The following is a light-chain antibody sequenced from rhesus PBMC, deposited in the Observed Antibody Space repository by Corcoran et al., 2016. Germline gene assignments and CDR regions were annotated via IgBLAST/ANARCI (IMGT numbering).Light chain of an antibody. V-gene: IGKV1-33*02. Sequence: DIQMSQSPSSLSASVGDKVTITRRASQGISNALAWYQQKPGKAPKLLIYAASSLESGVPSRVSGSRSGTDFTLTSSSLQPEDCATYYWQQGYSTPFTFGPGTKLDIK. CDR3: QQGYSTPFT. CDR1: QGISNA. CDR2: AAS. J-gene: IGKJ3*01.